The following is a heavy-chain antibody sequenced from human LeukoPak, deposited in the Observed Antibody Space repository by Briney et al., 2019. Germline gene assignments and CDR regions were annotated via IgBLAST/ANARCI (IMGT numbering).Heavy chain of an antibody. J-gene: IGHJ4*02. D-gene: IGHD3-3*01. CDR3: ARTRKDPYYDFWSGYYYFDY. CDR2: IYTSGST. V-gene: IGHV4-4*07. CDR1: GGSISSYY. Sequence: ETLSLTCTVSGGSISSYYWSWIRQPAGKGLEWIGRIYTSGSTNYNPSLKSRVTMSVDTSKNQFSLKLSSVTAADTAVYYYARTRKDPYYDFWSGYYYFDYWGQGTLVTVSS.